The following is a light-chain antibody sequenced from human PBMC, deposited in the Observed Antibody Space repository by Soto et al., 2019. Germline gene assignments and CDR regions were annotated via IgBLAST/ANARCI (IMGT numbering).Light chain of an antibody. CDR3: QQDGSFLPGLT. Sequence: IVLTQSPGTLSLSPGERVTLSCRASQSISRNYLAWYQQKPGLAPRLIMYHASSKAAGTPDRLSGSGSVTYFSLTISRLEPEDFAVYYCQQDGSFLPGLTFGGGTKVEIK. V-gene: IGKV3-20*01. J-gene: IGKJ4*01. CDR1: QSISRNY. CDR2: HAS.